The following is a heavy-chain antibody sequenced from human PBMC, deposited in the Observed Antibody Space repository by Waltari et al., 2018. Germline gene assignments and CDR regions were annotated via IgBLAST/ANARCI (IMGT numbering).Heavy chain of an antibody. CDR1: GGSFSGYY. D-gene: IGHD6-6*01. Sequence: QEQLQQWGAGLLKPSETLSLTCAVYGGSFSGYYWSWIRQPPGKGLEWIGEINHSGSTNYNPSLKSRVTISIDTSKNQFSLKLSSVTAADTAVYYCARGKSVAAPNWGQGTLVTVSS. J-gene: IGHJ4*02. CDR2: INHSGST. V-gene: IGHV4-34*01. CDR3: ARGKSVAAPN.